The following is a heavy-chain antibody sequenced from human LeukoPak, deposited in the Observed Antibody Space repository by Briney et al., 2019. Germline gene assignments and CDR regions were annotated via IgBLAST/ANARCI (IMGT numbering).Heavy chain of an antibody. D-gene: IGHD6-19*01. Sequence: PSETLSLTCTVSGCSISSYYWSWIRQPPGKGLEWIGYIYTSGSTNYNPSLKSRVTISVDTSKNQFPLKLSSVTAADTAVYYCARRRYSSGWYWFDPWGQGTLVTVSS. CDR1: GCSISSYY. CDR2: IYTSGST. J-gene: IGHJ5*02. CDR3: ARRRYSSGWYWFDP. V-gene: IGHV4-4*09.